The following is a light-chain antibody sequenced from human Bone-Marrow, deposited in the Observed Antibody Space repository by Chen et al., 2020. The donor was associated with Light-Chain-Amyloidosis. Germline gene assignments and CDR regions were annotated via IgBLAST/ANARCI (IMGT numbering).Light chain of an antibody. Sequence: QSALTQPSSVSGSPVQAITSSCTGTSSDVGGDNHVSWYQQHPDKAPKLMIYEVTNRPSWVPDRFSGSKSDNTASLTISGLQTEDEADYFCSSYTITNTLVFGSGTRVTVL. V-gene: IGLV2-14*01. J-gene: IGLJ1*01. CDR2: EVT. CDR1: SSDVGGDNH. CDR3: SSYTITNTLV.